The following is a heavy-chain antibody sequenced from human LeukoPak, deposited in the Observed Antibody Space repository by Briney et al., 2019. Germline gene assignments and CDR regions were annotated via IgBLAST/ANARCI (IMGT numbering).Heavy chain of an antibody. J-gene: IGHJ3*02. Sequence: PSETLSLTCAVYGGSFSGYYWSWIRQPPGKGLEWVGEINHSGSTNYNPSLRSRVTISVDTSKNQFSLKLSSVTAADTAVYYCAAGEAFDIWGQGTMVTVSS. CDR1: GGSFSGYY. V-gene: IGHV4-34*01. CDR2: INHSGST. CDR3: AAGEAFDI. D-gene: IGHD1-14*01.